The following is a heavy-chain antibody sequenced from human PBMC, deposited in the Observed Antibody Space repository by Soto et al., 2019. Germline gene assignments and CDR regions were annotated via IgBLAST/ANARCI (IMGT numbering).Heavy chain of an antibody. CDR3: ARDPLLRP. D-gene: IGHD4-17*01. CDR1: GGTFTSYT. Sequence: QVQLVQSGAEVKKPGSSVKVSCKASGGTFTSYTISWVRQAPGQGLEWMGRIIPILGIANYAQKFQGRVTITADKSTSTAYMELSSLRSEDPAVYYCARDPLLRPWGQGTLVTVSS. CDR2: IIPILGIA. V-gene: IGHV1-69*08. J-gene: IGHJ5*02.